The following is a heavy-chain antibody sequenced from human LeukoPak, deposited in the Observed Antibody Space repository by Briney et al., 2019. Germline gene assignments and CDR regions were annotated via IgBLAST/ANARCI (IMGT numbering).Heavy chain of an antibody. Sequence: GGSLRLSCAASGFTFNSYGIHWVRQAPDKGLERVAFIWYDGSNKYYADSVKGRFTISRDNSKNTLYLQMNSLRAEDTAVYYCARARTTRGFDYWGQGTLVTVSS. CDR1: GFTFNSYG. J-gene: IGHJ4*02. V-gene: IGHV3-33*01. CDR2: IWYDGSNK. D-gene: IGHD4-17*01. CDR3: ARARTTRGFDY.